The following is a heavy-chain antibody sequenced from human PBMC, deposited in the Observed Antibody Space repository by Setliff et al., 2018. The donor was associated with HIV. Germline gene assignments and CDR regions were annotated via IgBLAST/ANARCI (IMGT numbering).Heavy chain of an antibody. J-gene: IGHJ6*03. V-gene: IGHV3-21*01. D-gene: IGHD2-2*01. CDR3: ARGYCSSTSCYYYMDV. Sequence: PGGSMRLSCAASGFTFNSYSMNWVRQAPGKGLEWVSSISSSSSYIYYADSVKGRFTISRDNAKNSLYLQMNSLRAEDTAVYYCARGYCSSTSCYYYMDVWGKGITVTVSS. CDR1: GFTFNSYS. CDR2: ISSSSSYI.